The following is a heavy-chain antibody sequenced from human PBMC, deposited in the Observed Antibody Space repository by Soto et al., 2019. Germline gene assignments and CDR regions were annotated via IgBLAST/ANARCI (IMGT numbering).Heavy chain of an antibody. D-gene: IGHD3-16*01. J-gene: IGHJ5*02. CDR3: VEGGRPGT. Sequence: GGSLRLSCAASGFTFSNYGMRWVRQAPGKGLEWVSAISYDVDNKYYADSVKGRFTMSRDNAENTESRQSHSLRIDDMAVGYGVEGGRPGTWGKGPLVTVS. CDR1: GFTFSNYG. V-gene: IGHV3-30-3*01. CDR2: ISYDVDNK.